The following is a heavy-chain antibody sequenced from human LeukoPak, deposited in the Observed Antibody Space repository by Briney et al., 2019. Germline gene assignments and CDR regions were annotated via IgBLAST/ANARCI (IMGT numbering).Heavy chain of an antibody. V-gene: IGHV3-7*01. CDR1: GFTFSNYW. CDR3: ARGARDYGDFYYFDY. Sequence: GGSLRLSCEGSGFTFSNYWMGWVRQAPGKGLQWVANIKTDGSEKYYVDSVKGRFTISRDNAKNSLYLQMNSLRAEDTAVYYCARGARDYGDFYYFDYWGQGTLVTVSS. CDR2: IKTDGSEK. D-gene: IGHD4-17*01. J-gene: IGHJ4*02.